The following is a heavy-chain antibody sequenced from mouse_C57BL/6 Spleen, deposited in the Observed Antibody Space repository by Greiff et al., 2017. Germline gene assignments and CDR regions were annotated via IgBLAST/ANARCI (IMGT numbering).Heavy chain of an antibody. J-gene: IGHJ3*01. CDR3: TRNADGPY. CDR2: IDPETGGT. Sequence: QVQLQQSGAELVRPGASVTLSCKASGYTFTDYEMHWVKQTPVHGLEWIGAIDPETGGTAYNQKFKGKAILTADKSSSTAYMELRSLTTEDSAVYYCTRNADGPYWGQGTLVTVSA. CDR1: GYTFTDYE. D-gene: IGHD3-1*01. V-gene: IGHV1-15*01.